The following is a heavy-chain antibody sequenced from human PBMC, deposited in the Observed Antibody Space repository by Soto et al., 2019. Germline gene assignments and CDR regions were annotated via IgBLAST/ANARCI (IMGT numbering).Heavy chain of an antibody. CDR2: IIPIFGTA. D-gene: IGHD2-15*01. V-gene: IGHV1-69*06. Sequence: QVQLVQSGAEVKKPGSSVKVSCKASVGTFSSYAISWVRQAPGQGLEWMGGIIPIFGTANYAQKFQGRVTITADKSTSTAYMELSSLRSEDTAVYYCARALGYCSGGSSYFNWFDPWGQGTLVTVSS. CDR1: VGTFSSYA. CDR3: ARALGYCSGGSSYFNWFDP. J-gene: IGHJ5*02.